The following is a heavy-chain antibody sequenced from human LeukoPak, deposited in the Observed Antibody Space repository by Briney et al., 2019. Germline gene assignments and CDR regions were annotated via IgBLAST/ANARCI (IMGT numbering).Heavy chain of an antibody. V-gene: IGHV1-2*02. J-gene: IGHJ4*02. CDR1: GYTFTDYY. Sequence: GASVKVSRKASGYTFTDYYIHWVRQAPGQGLEWMGWIHTNSGGTNYAQNFQGRVTMTRDTSISTANMELSWLRSDDTAVYYCARGGTTTETTYPIDYWGQGTLVTVSS. CDR2: IHTNSGGT. CDR3: ARGGTTTETTYPIDY. D-gene: IGHD4-17*01.